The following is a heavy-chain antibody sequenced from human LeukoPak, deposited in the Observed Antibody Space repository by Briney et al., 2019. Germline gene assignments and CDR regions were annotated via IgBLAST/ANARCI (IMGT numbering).Heavy chain of an antibody. J-gene: IGHJ4*02. Sequence: GGSLRLSCAASGFTFDDYAMHWVRQAPGKGLEWVSGISWNSGSIGYADSVKGRFTISRDNSKNTLYLQMNSLRAEDTAVYYCAKDQTGILDYWGQGTLVTVSS. CDR2: ISWNSGSI. D-gene: IGHD3-9*01. CDR1: GFTFDDYA. CDR3: AKDQTGILDY. V-gene: IGHV3-9*01.